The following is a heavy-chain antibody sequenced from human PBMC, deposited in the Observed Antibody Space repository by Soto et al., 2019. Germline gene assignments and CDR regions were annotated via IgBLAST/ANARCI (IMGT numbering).Heavy chain of an antibody. V-gene: IGHV3-15*07. J-gene: IGHJ6*02. D-gene: IGHD6-6*01. CDR3: TTGLNPNEYSSSVWYYYYGMDV. CDR1: GFTFSNAW. Sequence: GGSLRLSCAASGFTFSNAWMNWVRQAPGKGLEWVGRIKSKTDGGTTDYAAPVKGRFTISRDDSKNTLYLQMNSLKTEDTAVYYCTTGLNPNEYSSSVWYYYYGMDVWGQGTTVTVSS. CDR2: IKSKTDGGTT.